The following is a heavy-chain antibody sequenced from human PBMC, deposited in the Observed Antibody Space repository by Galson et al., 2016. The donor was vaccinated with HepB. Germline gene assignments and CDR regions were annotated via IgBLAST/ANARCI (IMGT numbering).Heavy chain of an antibody. J-gene: IGHJ6*02. CDR1: GDSVTSDNTR. D-gene: IGHD5-24*01. CDR2: TYYRSTWFN. CDR3: IRGYMQNGMNV. Sequence: CAISGDSVTSDNTRWNWIRQSPSRGLEWLGRTYYRSTWFNDYADSVKSRITVTSDTSKNQFSLQLDSVTPDDTATYFCIRGYMQNGMNVWGQGTTVTV. V-gene: IGHV6-1*01.